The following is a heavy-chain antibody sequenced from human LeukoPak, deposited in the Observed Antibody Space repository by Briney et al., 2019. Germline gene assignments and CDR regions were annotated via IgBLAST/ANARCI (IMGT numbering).Heavy chain of an antibody. CDR1: GFTFSTYA. CDR2: ISSNGIST. D-gene: IGHD1-26*01. CDR3: VKDLYGWEPKSGDY. J-gene: IGHJ4*02. Sequence: GGSLRLSCAASGFTFSTYAMHWVRQAPGKGLEYVSAISSNGISTYYADSVKGRFTISRDNSKNTLYLQMSSLRAEDTAVYYCVKDLYGWEPKSGDYWGQGTLVTVSS. V-gene: IGHV3-64D*09.